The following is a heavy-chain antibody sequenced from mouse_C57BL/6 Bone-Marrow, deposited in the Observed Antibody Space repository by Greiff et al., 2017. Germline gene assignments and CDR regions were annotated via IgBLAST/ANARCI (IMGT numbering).Heavy chain of an antibody. J-gene: IGHJ4*01. Sequence: DVMLVESGGGLVKPGGSLKLSCAASGFTFSSYTMSWVRQTPEKRLEWVATISGGGGNTYYPDSVKGRFTISRDNAKNTLYLQMSSLRSEDTALYYCARCPHYYAMDYWGQGTSVTVSS. CDR3: ARCPHYYAMDY. V-gene: IGHV5-9*01. CDR2: ISGGGGNT. CDR1: GFTFSSYT.